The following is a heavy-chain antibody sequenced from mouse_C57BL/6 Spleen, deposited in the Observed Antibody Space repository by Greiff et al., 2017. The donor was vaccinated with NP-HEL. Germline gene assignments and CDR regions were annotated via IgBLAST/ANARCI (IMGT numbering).Heavy chain of an antibody. V-gene: IGHV5-17*01. CDR2: ISSGSSTI. D-gene: IGHD1-1*02. CDR3: ARRVATGYFDY. J-gene: IGHJ2*01. CDR1: GFTFSDYG. Sequence: DVMLVESGGGLVKPGGSLKLSCAASGFTFSDYGMHWVRQAPEKGLEWVAYISSGSSTIYYADTVKGRFTISRDNAKNTLFLQMTSLRSEDTAMYYCARRVATGYFDYWGQGTTLTVSS.